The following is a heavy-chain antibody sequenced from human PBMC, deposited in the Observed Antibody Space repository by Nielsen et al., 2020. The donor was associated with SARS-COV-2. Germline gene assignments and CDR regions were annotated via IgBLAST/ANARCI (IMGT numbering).Heavy chain of an antibody. Sequence: GGSLRLSCAASGFTFSSYSMNWVRQAPGKGLEWVSSISSSSSYIYYADSVKGRFTISRDNAENSLYLQMNSLRAEDTAVYYCAREGVAGGYYFDYWGQGTLVTVSS. CDR3: AREGVAGGYYFDY. CDR1: GFTFSSYS. J-gene: IGHJ4*02. D-gene: IGHD6-19*01. CDR2: ISSSSSYI. V-gene: IGHV3-21*01.